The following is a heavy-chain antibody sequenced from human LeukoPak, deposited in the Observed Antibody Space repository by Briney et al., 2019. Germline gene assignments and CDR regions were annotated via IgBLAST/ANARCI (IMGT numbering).Heavy chain of an antibody. Sequence: SETLSLTCAVPGGSISSGGYSWSWIRQPPGKGLEWIGYIYHSGSTYYNPSLKSRVTISVDRSKNQFSLKLSSVTAADTAVYCCARGAPTVTTLSYWGQGTLVTVSS. V-gene: IGHV4-30-2*01. D-gene: IGHD4-17*01. CDR3: ARGAPTVTTLSY. CDR2: IYHSGST. CDR1: GGSISSGGYS. J-gene: IGHJ4*02.